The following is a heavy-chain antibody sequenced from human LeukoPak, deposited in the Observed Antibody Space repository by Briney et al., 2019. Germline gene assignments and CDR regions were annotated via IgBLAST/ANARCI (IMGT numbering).Heavy chain of an antibody. Sequence: SETLSLTCTVSGGSISSYYWSWIRQPPGKGLEWIGYIYTSGSTNYNPSLKSRVTISVDTSKNQFSLKLSSVTAADTAVYYCARHGPQVASGRTYYYYYHYMDVWGKGTTVTVSS. J-gene: IGHJ6*03. CDR3: ARHGPQVASGRTYYYYYHYMDV. CDR2: IYTSGST. D-gene: IGHD5-12*01. V-gene: IGHV4-4*09. CDR1: GGSISSYY.